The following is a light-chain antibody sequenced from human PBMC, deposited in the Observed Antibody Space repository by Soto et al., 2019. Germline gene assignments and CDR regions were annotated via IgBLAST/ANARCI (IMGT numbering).Light chain of an antibody. CDR2: EVS. CDR3: SSHTSYSTRV. J-gene: IGLJ1*01. CDR1: SSVVGGYNY. Sequence: QSVLTQPASVSGSPGQSIAISCTGTSSVVGGYNYVSWYQQHPGKAPKLMIHEVSNRPSGISDRFSGSKSGNTASLTISGLQADDEAEYYCSSHTSYSTRVFGTGTKVTVL. V-gene: IGLV2-14*01.